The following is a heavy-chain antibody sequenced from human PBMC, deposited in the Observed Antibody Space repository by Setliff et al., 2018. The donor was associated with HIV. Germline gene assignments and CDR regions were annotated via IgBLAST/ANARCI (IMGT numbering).Heavy chain of an antibody. J-gene: IGHJ6*03. CDR3: ARQGTSYGSNYYADV. Sequence: GESLKISCKGSEYSFTNNWIGWVRQMPGKGLEWMGIIYPGDSDIRYSPSFQGQVTISADKAISTAYLQWSSLKASDTGMYYCARQGTSYGSNYYADVWGEGTTVTVSS. D-gene: IGHD5-18*01. V-gene: IGHV5-51*01. CDR1: EYSFTNNW. CDR2: IYPGDSDI.